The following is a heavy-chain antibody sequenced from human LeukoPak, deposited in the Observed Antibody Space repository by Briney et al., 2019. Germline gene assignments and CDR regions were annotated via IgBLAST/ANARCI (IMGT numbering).Heavy chain of an antibody. CDR3: ARLAYHIAAEHSAHYYYYMDV. V-gene: IGHV3-7*01. J-gene: IGHJ6*03. Sequence: PGGSLRLSCAASGFTFSSYWMSWVRQAPGKGLEWVANIKQDGSEKYYVGSVKGRFTISRDNAKNSLYLQMNSLRAEGTAVYYCARLAYHIAAEHSAHYYYYMDVWGKGTTVTVSS. CDR1: GFTFSSYW. D-gene: IGHD6-13*01. CDR2: IKQDGSEK.